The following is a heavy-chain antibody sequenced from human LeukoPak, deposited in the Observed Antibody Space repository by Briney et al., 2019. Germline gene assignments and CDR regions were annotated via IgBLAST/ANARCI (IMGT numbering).Heavy chain of an antibody. CDR2: ISSSGNII. V-gene: IGHV3-11*01. CDR1: GFTFSGYY. Sequence: GGSLRLSCAASGFTFSGYYISWIRQAPGKGLEWVSYISSSGNIIYSADSVKGRFTISRDNAKNSLYLQINSLRAEDTAVYYCARATAADTAMIYFDYWGQGTLVTVSS. D-gene: IGHD5-18*01. CDR3: ARATAADTAMIYFDY. J-gene: IGHJ4*02.